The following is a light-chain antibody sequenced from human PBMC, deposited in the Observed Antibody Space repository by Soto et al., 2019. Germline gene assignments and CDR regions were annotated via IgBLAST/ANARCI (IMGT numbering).Light chain of an antibody. CDR1: ESVSSTS. J-gene: IGKJ1*01. CDR2: GVS. CDR3: QQYDNSVWT. V-gene: IGKV3-20*01. Sequence: EIVLTQSPGTLSLSPGERATLSCRASESVSSTSLAWYQQKPGQAPRLLMYGVSSRATGIPDRFSGSGSGTDFTLTIHRLEPEDFAVYFCQQYDNSVWTFGQGTKVEIK.